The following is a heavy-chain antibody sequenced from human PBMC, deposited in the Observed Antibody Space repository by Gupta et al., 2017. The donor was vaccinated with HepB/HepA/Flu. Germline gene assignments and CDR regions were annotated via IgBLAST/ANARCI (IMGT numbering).Heavy chain of an antibody. CDR1: GFTFSSYS. Sequence: EVQLVESGGGLVQPGGSLRLSCAASGFTFSSYSINWVRQAPGKGLEWVSYISSSSSTIYYADSVKGRFTISRDNAKNSLYLQMNSLRDEDTAVYYCARTRGTTVTPYFDYWGQGTLVTVSS. CDR3: ARTRGTTVTPYFDY. CDR2: ISSSSSTI. J-gene: IGHJ4*02. D-gene: IGHD4-11*01. V-gene: IGHV3-48*02.